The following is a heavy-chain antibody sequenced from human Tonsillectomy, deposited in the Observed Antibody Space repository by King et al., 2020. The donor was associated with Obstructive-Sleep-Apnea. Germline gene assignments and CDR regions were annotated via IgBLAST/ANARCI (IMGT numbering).Heavy chain of an antibody. CDR1: GFNFRSYG. Sequence: VQLVESGGGVVQPGRSLRLSCLSSGFNFRSYGLHWVLQAPGKGLEWVAVMSEDATYKYYADSVKGRFTLARDKSTNTLYLQMSSLTIDDTAVYYCAGSSFGDSPLLYGMDVWGQGTTVTVSS. CDR3: AGSSFGDSPLLYGMDV. CDR2: MSEDATYK. D-gene: IGHD3-16*01. J-gene: IGHJ6*02. V-gene: IGHV3-30*03.